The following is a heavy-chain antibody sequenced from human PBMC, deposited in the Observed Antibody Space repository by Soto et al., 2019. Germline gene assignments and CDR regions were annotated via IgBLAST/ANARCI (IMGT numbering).Heavy chain of an antibody. V-gene: IGHV1-3*01. D-gene: IGHD3-3*01. Sequence: ASVKVSCKASGYTFTSYAMHWVRQAPGQRLEWMGWINAGNGNTKYSQKFQGRVTITRDTSASTAYMELSSLRSEDTAVYYCARPLENYDFWRGYYTPPYYYYGMDVWGQGTTVTVSS. J-gene: IGHJ6*02. CDR3: ARPLENYDFWRGYYTPPYYYYGMDV. CDR2: INAGNGNT. CDR1: GYTFTSYA.